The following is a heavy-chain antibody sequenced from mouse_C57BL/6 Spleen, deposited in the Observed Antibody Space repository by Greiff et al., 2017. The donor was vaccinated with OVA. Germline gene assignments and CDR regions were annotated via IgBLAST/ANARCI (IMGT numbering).Heavy chain of an antibody. D-gene: IGHD1-1*01. CDR2: IDPSDSYT. J-gene: IGHJ2*01. CDR3: ARKGYYGSNYFDY. V-gene: IGHV1-69*01. Sequence: VQLQQPGAELVMPGASVKLSCKASGYTFTSYWMHWVKQRPGQGLEWIGVIDPSDSYTNYNQKFKGKSTLTVDKSSSTAYMQLSSLTSEDSAVYYGARKGYYGSNYFDYWGQGTTLTVSS. CDR1: GYTFTSYW.